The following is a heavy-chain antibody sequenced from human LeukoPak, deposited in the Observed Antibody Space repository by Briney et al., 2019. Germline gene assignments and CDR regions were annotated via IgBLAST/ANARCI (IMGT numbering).Heavy chain of an antibody. CDR1: GYTFTGHY. CDR2: INPNSGGT. D-gene: IGHD1-26*01. Sequence: GALLKASCKASGYTFTGHYMHWVRQAPGQGLEWMGWINPNSGGTNYAQKFQGRVTMTRDTSISTAYMELSRLRSDDTAVYYCARNQGALNDAFGIWGQGTMVTVSS. J-gene: IGHJ3*02. CDR3: ARNQGALNDAFGI. V-gene: IGHV1-2*02.